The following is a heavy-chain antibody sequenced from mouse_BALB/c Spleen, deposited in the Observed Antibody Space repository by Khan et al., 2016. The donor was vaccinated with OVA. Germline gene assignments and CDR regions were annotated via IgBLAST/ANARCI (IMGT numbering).Heavy chain of an antibody. CDR3: AGTSYSGNYYFDY. V-gene: IGHV3-8*02. CDR2: ISYSGST. J-gene: IGHJ2*01. D-gene: IGHD2-10*01. Sequence: EVQLQESGPSLVKPSQTLSLTCSVTGDSITSGYWNWIRKLPGNELEYMGYISYSGSTYYNPSLKSRIPITRDTSKTQHYLQLNSMTTDDSATYYCAGTSYSGNYYFDYWGQGTALTVSS. CDR1: GDSITSGY.